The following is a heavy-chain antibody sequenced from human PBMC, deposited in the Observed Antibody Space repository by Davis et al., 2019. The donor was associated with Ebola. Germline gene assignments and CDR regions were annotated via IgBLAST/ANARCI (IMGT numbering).Heavy chain of an antibody. V-gene: IGHV1-18*04. Sequence: ASVKVSCKASGYTFTSYGISWVRQAPGQGLEWMGWISAYNGNTNYAQKLQGRVTMTTDTSTSTAYMELRSLRSDNTAVYYCARSPGILEWPGMDVWGQGTTVTVSS. J-gene: IGHJ6*02. D-gene: IGHD3-3*01. CDR1: GYTFTSYG. CDR3: ARSPGILEWPGMDV. CDR2: ISAYNGNT.